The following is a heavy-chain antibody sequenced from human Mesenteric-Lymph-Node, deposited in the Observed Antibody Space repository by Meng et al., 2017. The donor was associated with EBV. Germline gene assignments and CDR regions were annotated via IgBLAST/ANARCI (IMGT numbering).Heavy chain of an antibody. V-gene: IGHV4-34*01. Sequence: VTLHEWGAGLLKPWETLPLTWRVYGGSFSGYYWSWTRQPPGKGLEWIGEINHSGSTNYNPSLKSRVTISVDTSKNQFSLTLHSVTAADTAVYYCARGLGGSGKYHFDFWGPGILVTVSS. D-gene: IGHD3-10*01. J-gene: IGHJ4*02. CDR2: INHSGST. CDR3: ARGLGGSGKYHFDF. CDR1: GGSFSGYY.